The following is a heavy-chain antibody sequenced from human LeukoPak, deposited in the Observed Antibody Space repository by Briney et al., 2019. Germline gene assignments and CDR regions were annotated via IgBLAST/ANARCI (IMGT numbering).Heavy chain of an antibody. J-gene: IGHJ4*02. Sequence: SETLSLTCTVSGGSIRSYFWSWIRQPPGKGLEWIGSIYYSGSTYYNPSLKSRVTISVDTSKNQFSLKLASVTAADTAVYYCARRRGSTWSLVFDYWGQGTLVTVSS. CDR1: GGSIRSYF. CDR2: IYYSGST. D-gene: IGHD6-13*01. CDR3: ARRRGSTWSLVFDY. V-gene: IGHV4-59*05.